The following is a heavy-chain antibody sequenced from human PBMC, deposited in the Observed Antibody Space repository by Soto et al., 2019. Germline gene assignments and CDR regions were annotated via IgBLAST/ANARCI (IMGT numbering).Heavy chain of an antibody. CDR1: GFTFSSYS. J-gene: IGHJ4*02. CDR3: ARAVEVIVANVAGTSEFDY. CDR2: ISSSSSTI. Sequence: GGSLRLSCAASGFTFSSYSMNWVRQAPGKGLEWVSYISSSSSTIYYADSVKGRFTISRDNAKNSLYLQMNSLRAEDTAVYYCARAVEVIVANVAGTSEFDYWGQGTLVTVSS. V-gene: IGHV3-48*01. D-gene: IGHD5-12*01.